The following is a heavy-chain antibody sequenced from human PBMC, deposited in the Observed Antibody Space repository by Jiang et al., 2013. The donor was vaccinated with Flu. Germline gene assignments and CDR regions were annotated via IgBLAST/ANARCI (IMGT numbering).Heavy chain of an antibody. D-gene: IGHD5-18*01. J-gene: IGHJ4*02. V-gene: IGHV4-39*01. CDR2: IYYSGST. CDR3: ARHLTPFVGKLWLPDGEDY. Sequence: LVKPSETLSLTCTVSGGSISSSSYYWGWIRQPPGKGLEWIGSIYYSGSTYXNPSLKSRVTISVDTSKNQFSLKLSSVTAADTAVYYCARHLTPFVGKLWLPDGEDYWGQGTLVTVSS. CDR1: GGSISSSSYY.